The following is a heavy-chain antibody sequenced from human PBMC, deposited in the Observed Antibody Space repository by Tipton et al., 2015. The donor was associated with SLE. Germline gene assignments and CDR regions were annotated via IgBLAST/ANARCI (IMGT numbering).Heavy chain of an antibody. J-gene: IGHJ3*02. D-gene: IGHD3-3*01. Sequence: LRLSCTVSGGSISSGSYYWSWIRQPAGKGLEWIGRIYTSGSTNYNPSLKSRVTIPVDTSKNQFSLKLSSVTAADTAVHYCARGFLEWLFDDAFDIWGQGTMVTASS. CDR1: GGSISSGSYY. CDR2: IYTSGST. CDR3: ARGFLEWLFDDAFDI. V-gene: IGHV4-61*02.